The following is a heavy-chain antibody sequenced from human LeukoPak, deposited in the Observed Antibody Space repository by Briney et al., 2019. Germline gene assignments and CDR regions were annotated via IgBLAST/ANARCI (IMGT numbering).Heavy chain of an antibody. CDR1: GFTVSSNY. V-gene: IGHV3-53*01. CDR3: ARDFSYYGMDV. J-gene: IGHJ6*02. Sequence: GGSLRLSCAASGFTVSSNYMSWVRQAPGKGLEWVSVIYSGGSTYYADSVKGRLTISRDNSKNTLYLQMNSLRAEDTAVYYCARDFSYYGMDVWGQGTTVTVSS. CDR2: IYSGGST.